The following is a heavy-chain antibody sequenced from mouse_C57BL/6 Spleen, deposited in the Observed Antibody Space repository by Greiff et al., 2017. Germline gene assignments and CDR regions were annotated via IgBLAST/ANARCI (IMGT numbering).Heavy chain of an antibody. CDR1: GFTFSSYA. CDR3: AREVGNHYAMDY. J-gene: IGHJ4*01. CDR2: ISDGGSYT. D-gene: IGHD2-1*01. V-gene: IGHV5-4*01. Sequence: EVQLMESGGGLVKPGGSLKLSCAASGFTFSSYAMSWVRQTPEKRLEWVATISDGGSYTYYPDNVKGRFTISRDNAKNNLYLQMSHLKSEDTAMYYCAREVGNHYAMDYWGQGTSVTVSS.